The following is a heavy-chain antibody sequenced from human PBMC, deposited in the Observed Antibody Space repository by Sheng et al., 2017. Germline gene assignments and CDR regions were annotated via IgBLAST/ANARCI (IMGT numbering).Heavy chain of an antibody. J-gene: IGHJ4*02. CDR2: ISNSGNTI. CDR3: ARADYGDYARVY. CDR1: GFIFSSYE. V-gene: IGHV3-48*03. D-gene: IGHD4-17*01. Sequence: EVQLVESGGDLVQPGGSLRLSCAASGFIFSSYEMNWVRQAPGKGLESIAYISNSGNTIYYADSVKGRFTISRDNAQSSLFLQMSSLRVEDTAVYYCARADYGDYARVYWGQGTLVTVSS.